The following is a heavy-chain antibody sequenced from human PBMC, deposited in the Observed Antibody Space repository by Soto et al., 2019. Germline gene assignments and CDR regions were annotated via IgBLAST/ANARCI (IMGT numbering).Heavy chain of an antibody. D-gene: IGHD6-19*01. Sequence: SETLSLTCSVSGGSISSYYWSWIRQPPGKGLEWIGYIYYSGSTNYNPSLKSRVTISVDTSKNQFSLKLSSVTAADTAVYYCARDFTDSSGPTLGMGVWGQGTTVTVSS. V-gene: IGHV4-59*12. CDR1: GGSISSYY. CDR3: ARDFTDSSGPTLGMGV. J-gene: IGHJ6*02. CDR2: IYYSGST.